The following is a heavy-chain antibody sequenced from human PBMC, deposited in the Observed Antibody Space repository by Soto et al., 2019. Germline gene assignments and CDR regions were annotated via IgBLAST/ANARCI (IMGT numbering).Heavy chain of an antibody. Sequence: EVQLLESGGDLVQPGGSLRLSCAASGFTFTNYAMTWVRQAPGKGLEWVSTISGGGSITYYADSLKGRFTISRDNSKNTLYLQINSLRAEDTAVYYCAKTIRGGYSSSWYYFDSWGQGTLVTVSS. CDR1: GFTFTNYA. V-gene: IGHV3-23*01. J-gene: IGHJ4*02. CDR3: AKTIRGGYSSSWYYFDS. CDR2: ISGGGSIT. D-gene: IGHD6-13*01.